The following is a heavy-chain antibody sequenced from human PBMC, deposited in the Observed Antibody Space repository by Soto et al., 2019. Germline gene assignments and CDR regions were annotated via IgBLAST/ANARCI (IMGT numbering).Heavy chain of an antibody. V-gene: IGHV1-46*01. CDR1: GYTFTNYY. D-gene: IGHD3-3*01. CDR2: INPSGGRS. CDR3: ARDLSGYDFWSGPKDYYYGMDV. J-gene: IGHJ6*02. Sequence: ASVKVSCKASGYTFTNYYMHWVRQAPGQGLEWMEIINPSGGRSIYARKFQGRVTMTRDTSTSTVYMELSSLRSEDTAVFYFARDLSGYDFWSGPKDYYYGMDVWGQGTTVTVSS.